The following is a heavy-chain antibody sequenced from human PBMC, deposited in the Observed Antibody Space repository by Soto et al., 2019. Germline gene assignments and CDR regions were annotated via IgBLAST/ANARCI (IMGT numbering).Heavy chain of an antibody. V-gene: IGHV1-18*01. J-gene: IGHJ6*02. CDR2: ISANNGNT. D-gene: IGHD3-10*01. CDR3: ARLNQLVFLDV. Sequence: QVQLVQSGDEVKKPGTSVKVSCKASGYSFTTYGIIWVRQAPGQGLEWMAWISANNGNTKYAQNLQGRVSLTTDTSTSTAYMELRSLRSDDTDVYYCARLNQLVFLDVWGQGSKVTVSS. CDR1: GYSFTTYG.